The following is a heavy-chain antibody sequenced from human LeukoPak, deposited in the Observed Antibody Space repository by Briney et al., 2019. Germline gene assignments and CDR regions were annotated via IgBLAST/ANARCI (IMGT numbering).Heavy chain of an antibody. V-gene: IGHV1-8*01. CDR2: MNPSSGNT. D-gene: IGHD3-22*01. CDR1: GYTFTSYN. Sequence: ASVKVSCKASGYTFTSYNINWVRQATGQGLEWMGWMNPSSGNTQYAQKFQGRVAMTRDASITTAYMDLSSLRPEDTAVYYCARLTYYYDSSGYYYIDSWGQGALVTVSS. CDR3: ARLTYYYDSSGYYYIDS. J-gene: IGHJ4*02.